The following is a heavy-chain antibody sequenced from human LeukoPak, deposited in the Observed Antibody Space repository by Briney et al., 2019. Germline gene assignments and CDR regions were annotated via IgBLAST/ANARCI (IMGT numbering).Heavy chain of an antibody. D-gene: IGHD3-22*01. V-gene: IGHV3-23*01. CDR3: AKDGLYYDGSEHVYYFDS. J-gene: IGHJ4*02. Sequence: HPGGSLRLSCAASGFTFSRSAMTCVRQGPGTGLEFVASIIYSGGATYYADSVKGRFTISRDNSKNTLYLQMNSLRAEDTALYYCAKDGLYYDGSEHVYYFDSWGQGTLVTVSS. CDR2: IIYSGGAT. CDR1: GFTFSRSA.